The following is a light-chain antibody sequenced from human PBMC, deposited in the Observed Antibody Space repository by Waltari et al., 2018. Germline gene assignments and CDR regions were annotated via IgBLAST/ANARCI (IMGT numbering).Light chain of an antibody. CDR2: RAS. V-gene: IGKV1-5*03. Sequence: DIQMTQSPSTLSASVGDRVTITCRPSQSIGDWMAWYQQEPGKAPKLLIYRASTLQSEVPSRFSGSGSGTEFTLTISSLQPDDFGSYYCQYYYLYSRGFGQGTKVEIK. CDR3: QYYYLYSRG. J-gene: IGKJ2*03. CDR1: QSIGDW.